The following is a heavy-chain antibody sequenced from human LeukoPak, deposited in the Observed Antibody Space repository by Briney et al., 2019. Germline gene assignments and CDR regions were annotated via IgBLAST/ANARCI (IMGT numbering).Heavy chain of an antibody. D-gene: IGHD2-2*01. J-gene: IGHJ6*03. CDR2: IIPIFGTA. CDR1: GGTFSSYA. V-gene: IGHV1-69*05. Sequence: SVKVSCKASGGTFSSYAISWVRQAPGQGLEWMGGIIPIFGTANYAQKFQGRVTITTDESTSTAYMELSSLRSEDTAVYYCARDARTPKLPAAYYSMDVWGKGATVTVSS. CDR3: ARDARTPKLPAAYYSMDV.